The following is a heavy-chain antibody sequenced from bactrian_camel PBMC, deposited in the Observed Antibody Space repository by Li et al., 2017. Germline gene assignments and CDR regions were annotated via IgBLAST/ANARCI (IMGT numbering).Heavy chain of an antibody. V-gene: IGHV3S61*01. Sequence: HVQLVESGGGLVRPGGSLGLSCAASGFTFDEYHMAWFRQAPGKEREGVAAVGVFGDRLYSDSAQGRFTISRDNAKNMLYLQMNSLQIEDTGVYTCAAGVGSYYKDSCTYTYWGQGTQVTVS. CDR1: GFTFDEYH. D-gene: IGHD2*01. CDR2: VGVFGDRL. J-gene: IGHJ4*01. CDR3: AAGVGSYYKDSCTYTY.